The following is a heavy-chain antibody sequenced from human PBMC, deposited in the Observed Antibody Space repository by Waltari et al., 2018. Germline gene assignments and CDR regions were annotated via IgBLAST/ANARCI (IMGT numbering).Heavy chain of an antibody. CDR3: AKYVGYFDN. CDR2: IYSGAGST. J-gene: IGHJ4*02. D-gene: IGHD6-13*01. Sequence: EVQLLESGGGLVQPGGSLRLSCAASGFTLSSQAMTWVRQAPGNGREWVSTIYSGAGSTFYADSVKGRFTISRDNSKNTLYLQMNSLRAEDTAVYYCAKYVGYFDNWGQGTLVTVSS. CDR1: GFTLSSQA. V-gene: IGHV3-23*03.